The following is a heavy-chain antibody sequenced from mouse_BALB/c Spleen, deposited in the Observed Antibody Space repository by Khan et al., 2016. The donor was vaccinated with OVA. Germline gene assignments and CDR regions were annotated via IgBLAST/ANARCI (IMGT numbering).Heavy chain of an antibody. Sequence: VQLQESGPGLVQPSQSLSITCTVSGFSLNNYSVHWVRQSPGKGLEWLGVIWSAGSTDYNAAFISRMTFSKDNSRNQIFFRMNSLQPNDTAIYYCARRGYDYGRGALFAYWGQGTLVTVSA. CDR1: GFSLNNYS. CDR2: IWSAGST. D-gene: IGHD2-4*01. CDR3: ARRGYDYGRGALFAY. J-gene: IGHJ3*01. V-gene: IGHV2-2*02.